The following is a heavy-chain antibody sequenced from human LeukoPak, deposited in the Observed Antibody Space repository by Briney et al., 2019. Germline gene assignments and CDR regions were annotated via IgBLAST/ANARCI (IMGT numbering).Heavy chain of an antibody. CDR2: FSGSGIYT. CDR1: GFTFSSYN. Sequence: GGSLRLSCAASGFTFSSYNMDWVRQAPGKGLEWVSSFSGSGIYTYYADSVKGRFTISRDNAKKSLYLQMNSLRAEDTAVYYCASASYCSSTSCYLDFDYRGQGTLVTVSS. CDR3: ASASYCSSTSCYLDFDY. V-gene: IGHV3-21*01. J-gene: IGHJ4*02. D-gene: IGHD2-2*01.